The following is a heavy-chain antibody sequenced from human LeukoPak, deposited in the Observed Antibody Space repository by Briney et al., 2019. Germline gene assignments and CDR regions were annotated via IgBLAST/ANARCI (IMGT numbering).Heavy chain of an antibody. D-gene: IGHD2-15*01. Sequence: SVRVSCKASGGTFSSYAISWVRQAPGQGLEWMGRIIPIFGTANYAQKFQGRVTITTDESTSTAYMELSSLRSEDTAVYYCARDDCSGGSCYSDYWGQGTLVTVSS. J-gene: IGHJ4*02. CDR3: ARDDCSGGSCYSDY. CDR2: IIPIFGTA. V-gene: IGHV1-69*05. CDR1: GGTFSSYA.